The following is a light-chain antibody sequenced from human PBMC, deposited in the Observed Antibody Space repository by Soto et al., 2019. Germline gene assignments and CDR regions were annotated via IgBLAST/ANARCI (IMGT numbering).Light chain of an antibody. V-gene: IGKV3-20*01. CDR1: QSVTSD. CDR3: QHYGSSRT. Sequence: EIVLTQSPGTLSLSPGERATLSCRASQSVTSDLAWYQQKPGQAPRLLIYGASNRATGIPDRFSGSGSGIDFTLTVSRLEPEDFAVYYCQHYGSSRTFCQGTKVEIK. CDR2: GAS. J-gene: IGKJ1*01.